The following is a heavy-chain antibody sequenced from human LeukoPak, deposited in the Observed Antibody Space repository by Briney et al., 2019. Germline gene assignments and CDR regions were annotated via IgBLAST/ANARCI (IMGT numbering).Heavy chain of an antibody. CDR2: ISAYNGNT. D-gene: IGHD2-15*01. V-gene: IGHV1-18*01. J-gene: IGHJ4*02. Sequence: ASVKVSCKASGYTFTSYDINWVRQATGQGLEWMGWISAYNGNTNYAQKLQGRVTMTTDTSTSTAYMELRSLRSDDTAVYYCARGYCSGGGCYYDYWGQGTLVTVSS. CDR3: ARGYCSGGGCYYDY. CDR1: GYTFTSYD.